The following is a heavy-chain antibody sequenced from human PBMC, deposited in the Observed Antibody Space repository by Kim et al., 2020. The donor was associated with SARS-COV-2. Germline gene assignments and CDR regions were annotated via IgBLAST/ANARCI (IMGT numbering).Heavy chain of an antibody. Sequence: SETLSLTCSVSSVSISNYYWSWIRQPAGKGLEWIGRFYTSETINYNPSFKSRVTMSVDTSKNQFSMRLTSVPAADTAVYYCARGSYSASWFGVDFWGQGTLVTVSS. CDR3: ARGSYSASWFGVDF. CDR2: FYTSETI. V-gene: IGHV4-4*07. D-gene: IGHD3-10*01. J-gene: IGHJ4*02. CDR1: SVSISNYY.